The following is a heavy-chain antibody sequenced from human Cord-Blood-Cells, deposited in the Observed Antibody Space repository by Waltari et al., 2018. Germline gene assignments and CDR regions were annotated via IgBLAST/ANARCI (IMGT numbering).Heavy chain of an antibody. CDR2: MNPNSGNT. CDR3: ARKSGGDFWFDP. D-gene: IGHD6-25*01. V-gene: IGHV1-8*03. J-gene: IGHJ5*02. Sequence: QVQLVQSGAEVKKPGASLRVSCKAPGSTFTSDVINCVQQATGQGLVWMGWMNPNSGNTGYAQKFQGRVTITRNTSISTAYMELSSLRSEDTAVYYCARKSGGDFWFDPWGQGTLVTVSS. CDR1: GSTFTSDV.